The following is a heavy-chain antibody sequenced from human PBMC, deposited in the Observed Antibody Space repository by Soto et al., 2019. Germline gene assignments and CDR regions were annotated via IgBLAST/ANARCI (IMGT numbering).Heavy chain of an antibody. J-gene: IGHJ4*02. V-gene: IGHV3-30*18. CDR2: ISYDGSNK. CDR3: AKDLGSGWYGGDD. CDR1: GFTFSSYG. D-gene: IGHD6-19*01. Sequence: PGGSLRLSCAASGFTFSSYGMHWVRQAPGKGLEWVAVISYDGSNKYYADSVKGRFTISRDNSKNTLYLQMNSLRAEDTAVYYCAKDLGSGWYGGDDWGQGTLVTVSS.